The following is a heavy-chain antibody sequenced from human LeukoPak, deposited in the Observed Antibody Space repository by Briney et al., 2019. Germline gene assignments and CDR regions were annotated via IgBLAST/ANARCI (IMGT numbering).Heavy chain of an antibody. V-gene: IGHV1-69*13. CDR1: GGTFSNYA. CDR3: ARSTGYCSSTSCSSFDI. D-gene: IGHD2-2*01. CDR2: IIPFSDAT. Sequence: SVKVSCKASGGTFSNYAISWVRQAPGQGLEWMGGIIPFSDATNYAQKFQGRVTITADESTSTAYMELSSLRSEDTAVYYCARSTGYCSSTSCSSFDIWGQGTMVTVSS. J-gene: IGHJ3*02.